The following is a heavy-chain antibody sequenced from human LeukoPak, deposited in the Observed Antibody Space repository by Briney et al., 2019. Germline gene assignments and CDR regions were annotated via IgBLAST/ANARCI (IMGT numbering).Heavy chain of an antibody. J-gene: IGHJ4*02. CDR3: ARIRSRVSGLALDY. V-gene: IGHV4-59*01. Sequence: SETLSLTCTVSGGSISSYYWSWIRQPPVKGLEWIGYIYYSGSTNYNPSLKSRVTISVDTSKNQFSLKLSSVTAADTAVYYCARIRSRVSGLALDYWGQGTLVTVSS. CDR1: GGSISSYY. CDR2: IYYSGST. D-gene: IGHD6-19*01.